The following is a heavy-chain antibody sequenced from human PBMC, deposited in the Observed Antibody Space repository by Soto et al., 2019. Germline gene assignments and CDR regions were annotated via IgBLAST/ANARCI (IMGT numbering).Heavy chain of an antibody. CDR1: GYTFTNCW. CDR3: AASIFYYGMDV. J-gene: IGHJ6*02. V-gene: IGHV5-51*01. Sequence: GESLKISCKGSGYTFTNCWSGWVRQMPGKGPAWMGIIYPGDSDTKYNPSFQGQVTISADKSITTTYLQWSSLKASDTAIYYCAASIFYYGMDVWGQGTTVTVSS. CDR2: IYPGDSDT.